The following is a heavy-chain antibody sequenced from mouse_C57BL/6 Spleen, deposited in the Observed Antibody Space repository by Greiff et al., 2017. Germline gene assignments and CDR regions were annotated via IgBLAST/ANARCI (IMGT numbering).Heavy chain of an antibody. V-gene: IGHV5-16*01. CDR1: GFTFSDYY. CDR2: INYDGSST. CDR3: ARDGEDYFAY. J-gene: IGHJ2*01. Sequence: EVMLVESEGGLVQPGSSMKLSCTASGFTFSDYYMAWVRQVPEKGLEWVANINYDGSSTYYLDSLKSRFIISRDNAKNILYLQMSSLKSEDTATYYCARDGEDYFAYWGQGTTLTVSS.